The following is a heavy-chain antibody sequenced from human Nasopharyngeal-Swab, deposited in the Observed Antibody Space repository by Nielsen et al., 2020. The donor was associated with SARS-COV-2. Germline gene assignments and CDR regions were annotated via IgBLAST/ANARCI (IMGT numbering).Heavy chain of an antibody. CDR3: ARGERRAARPPGGYFDY. CDR2: IYYSGST. J-gene: IGHJ4*02. CDR1: GGSISSYY. Sequence: ESLKISCTASGGSISSYYWSWIRQPPGKGLEWIGYIYYSGSTNYNPSLKSRVTISVDTSKNQFSLKLSSVTAADTAVYYCARGERRAARPPGGYFDYWGQGTLVTVSS. D-gene: IGHD6-6*01. V-gene: IGHV4-59*01.